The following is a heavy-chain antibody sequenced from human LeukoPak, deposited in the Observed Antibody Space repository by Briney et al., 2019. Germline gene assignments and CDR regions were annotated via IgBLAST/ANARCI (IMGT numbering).Heavy chain of an antibody. J-gene: IGHJ3*02. CDR1: GFTFSSYG. CDR3: ARDRDSGSSEAAFDI. D-gene: IGHD1-26*01. V-gene: IGHV3-33*08. Sequence: GGSLRLSCAASGFTFSSYGMHWVRQAPGKGLEWVAVIWYDGSNKYYADSVKGRFTISRDNSKNTLYLQMNSLRAEDTAVYYCARDRDSGSSEAAFDIWGQGTMVTVSS. CDR2: IWYDGSNK.